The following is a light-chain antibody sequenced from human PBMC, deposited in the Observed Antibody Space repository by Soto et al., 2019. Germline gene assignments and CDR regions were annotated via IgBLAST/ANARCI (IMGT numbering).Light chain of an antibody. V-gene: IGKV3-20*01. CDR3: QQYGTSPGLFT. J-gene: IGKJ3*01. CDR1: QTVDNF. CDR2: DAT. Sequence: EIVLTQSPVIVSLSPGERATLSCRASQTVDNFLAWYQLKPGKAPRLLIYDATKRASGIPVRFTGSGSGTDFTLTINRLEPEDFAVYYCQQYGTSPGLFTFGPGTKVDIK.